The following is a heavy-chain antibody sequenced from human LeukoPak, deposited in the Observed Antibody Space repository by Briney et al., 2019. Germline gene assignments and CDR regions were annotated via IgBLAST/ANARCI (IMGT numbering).Heavy chain of an antibody. CDR1: RFTFSSYA. D-gene: IGHD1-20*01. J-gene: IGHJ3*02. Sequence: GGSLRLSCAACRFTFSSYAMSWVRQAPGKGLEWVSAISGSGGSTYYADSAKGRFTISRDNSKNTLYLQMNSLRADDTAVYCCAKVAITGTNSDIWGQGTMVTVSS. CDR3: AKVAITGTNSDI. V-gene: IGHV3-23*01. CDR2: ISGSGGST.